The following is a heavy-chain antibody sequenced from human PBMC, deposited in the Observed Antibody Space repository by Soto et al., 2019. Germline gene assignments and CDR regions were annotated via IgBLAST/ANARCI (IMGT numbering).Heavy chain of an antibody. V-gene: IGHV3-30-3*01. CDR3: AXASLEWMRSEHYYGMDV. CDR1: GFTFSSYA. D-gene: IGHD3-3*01. CDR2: ISYDGSNK. Sequence: PGGSLRLSCAASGFTFSSYAMHWVRQAPGKGLEWVAVISYDGSNKYYADSVKGRFTISRDNSKNTLYLQMNSLRAEDTAVYYCAXASLEWMRSEHYYGMDVWGQGTTVTVS. J-gene: IGHJ6*02.